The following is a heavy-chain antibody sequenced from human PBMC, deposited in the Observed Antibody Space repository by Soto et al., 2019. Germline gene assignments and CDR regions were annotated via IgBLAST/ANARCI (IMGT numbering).Heavy chain of an antibody. J-gene: IGHJ6*03. CDR2: ISGSGGST. CDR3: AKGCGSLTHYYYMGV. Sequence: EVQLLESGGGLVQPGGSLRLSCAASGFTFSSYAMSWVRQAPGKGLEWVSAISGSGGSTYYADSVKGRCTISRDNSKNTLELQMDGLRAEDTVGDYCAKGCGSLTHYYYMGVWGKGTTVTVSS. V-gene: IGHV3-23*01. D-gene: IGHD3-9*01. CDR1: GFTFSSYA.